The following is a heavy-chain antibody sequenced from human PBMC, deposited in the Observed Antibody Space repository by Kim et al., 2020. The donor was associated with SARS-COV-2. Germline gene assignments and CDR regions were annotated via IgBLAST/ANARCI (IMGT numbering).Heavy chain of an antibody. CDR1: GGSISSYY. Sequence: SETLSLTCTVSGGSISSYYWSWIRQPPGKGLEWIGYIYYSGSTNYNPSLKSRVTISVDTSKNQFSLKLSSVTAADTAVYYCARRRYYDSSGYGDAFDIWGQGTMVTVSS. V-gene: IGHV4-59*01. D-gene: IGHD3-22*01. CDR2: IYYSGST. CDR3: ARRRYYDSSGYGDAFDI. J-gene: IGHJ3*02.